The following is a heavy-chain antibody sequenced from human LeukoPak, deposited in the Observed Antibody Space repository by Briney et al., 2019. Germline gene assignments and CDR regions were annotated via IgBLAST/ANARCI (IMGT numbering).Heavy chain of an antibody. CDR3: ARGGSIKGIFGVARDAFDI. CDR2: IFYSGST. Sequence: SETLSLTCTVSGGSISSYYWSWIRQPPGKGLEWIGYIFYSGSTNCNPSLKSRVTISADTSKNQFSLKLSSVTAADTAVYYCARGGSIKGIFGVARDAFDIWGQGTMVTVSS. CDR1: GGSISSYY. J-gene: IGHJ3*02. V-gene: IGHV4-59*08. D-gene: IGHD3-3*01.